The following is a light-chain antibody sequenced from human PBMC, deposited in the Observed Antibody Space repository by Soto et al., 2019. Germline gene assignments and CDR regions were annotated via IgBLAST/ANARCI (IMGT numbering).Light chain of an antibody. V-gene: IGLV1-44*01. J-gene: IGLJ2*01. CDR3: AAWDGSLNVVL. Sequence: QSVLTQPSSASGTPGQTVTISCSGTSSNIGTNTVNWYRQVPGTAPKLLIFNDNVQPSGVPGRFSGSRSGTSASLAISGLQSEDEADYYCAAWDGSLNVVLLGGGTKLTVL. CDR1: SSNIGTNT. CDR2: NDN.